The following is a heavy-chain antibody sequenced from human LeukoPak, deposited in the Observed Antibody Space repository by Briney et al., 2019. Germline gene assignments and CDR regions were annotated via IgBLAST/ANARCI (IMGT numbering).Heavy chain of an antibody. CDR3: ARHMDCTSGVCSGRYFDY. V-gene: IGHV4-61*05. Sequence: SETLSLTCTVSGGSISSSSYYWGWIRQPPGKRLEWIGYIYYSGSTNYSPSLKSRVTISVDTSKNHFSLKLSSVTAADTAVYYCARHMDCTSGVCSGRYFDYWGQGTLVTVSS. CDR2: IYYSGST. CDR1: GGSISSSSYY. J-gene: IGHJ4*02. D-gene: IGHD2-8*01.